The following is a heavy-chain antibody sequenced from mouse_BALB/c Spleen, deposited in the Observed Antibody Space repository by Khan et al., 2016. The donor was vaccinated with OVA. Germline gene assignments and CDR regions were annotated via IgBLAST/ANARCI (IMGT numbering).Heavy chain of an antibody. CDR3: ARSGDGSSYWYFDV. V-gene: IGHV1-9*01. CDR2: ILPGSGST. CDR1: GYTFSSYW. J-gene: IGHJ1*01. D-gene: IGHD1-1*01. Sequence: QVQLQQPGAELMKPGASVKISCKATGYTFSSYWIEWVKQRPGHGLEWIGEILPGSGSTNYNEKFKGKATFTADTSSNTAYMQLSSLTSEDSSVYCCARSGDGSSYWYFDVWGAGTTVTVSS.